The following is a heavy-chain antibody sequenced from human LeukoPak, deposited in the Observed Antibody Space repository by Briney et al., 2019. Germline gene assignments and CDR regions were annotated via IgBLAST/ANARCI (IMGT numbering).Heavy chain of an antibody. Sequence: GASVKVSFKASGYTFTAYYMHWVRQAPGQGLEWLGGIGGHKDNATQVQESQARVTMTTDTSTTTAYMELSSLTSDDTAVYFWARYLGHSSGSKRGFDYWGQGTPVTASS. V-gene: IGHV1-18*04. J-gene: IGHJ4*02. D-gene: IGHD6-19*01. CDR1: GYTFTAYY. CDR2: IGGHKDNA. CDR3: ARYLGHSSGSKRGFDY.